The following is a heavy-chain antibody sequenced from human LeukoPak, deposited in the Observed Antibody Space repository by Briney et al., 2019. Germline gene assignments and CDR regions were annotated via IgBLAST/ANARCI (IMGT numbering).Heavy chain of an antibody. CDR3: ARGAALFDIVVVPAAIPFDY. CDR1: GYTFTGCY. D-gene: IGHD2-2*01. V-gene: IGHV1-2*04. J-gene: IGHJ4*02. Sequence: ASVKVSCKASGYTFTGCYMHWVRQAPGRGLEWMGWINPNSGGTNYAQKFQGWVTMTRDTSISTAYMELSRLRSDDTAVYYCARGAALFDIVVVPAAIPFDYWGQGTLVTVSS. CDR2: INPNSGGT.